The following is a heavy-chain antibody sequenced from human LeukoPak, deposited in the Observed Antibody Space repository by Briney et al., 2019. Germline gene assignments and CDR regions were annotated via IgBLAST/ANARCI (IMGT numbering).Heavy chain of an antibody. D-gene: IGHD5-12*01. Sequence: SQTLSLTCTVSGGSISGGDYYWSWIRQPPGKGLEWIGYIYYSGSTYSDPSLKSRVTISVDTSKNQLSLKLSSVTAADTAVYYCAIGRPFSGYDTFDYWGQGTLVTVSS. CDR3: AIGRPFSGYDTFDY. CDR1: GGSISGGDYY. CDR2: IYYSGST. J-gene: IGHJ4*02. V-gene: IGHV4-30-4*01.